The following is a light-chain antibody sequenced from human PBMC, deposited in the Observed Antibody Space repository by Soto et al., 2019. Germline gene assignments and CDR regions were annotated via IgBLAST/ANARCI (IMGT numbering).Light chain of an antibody. CDR2: GAS. V-gene: IGKV3-20*01. Sequence: EIVLTQSPGTLSLSPGERATLSCRASQSINSRYLAWYQQKPGQAPRLLIYGASSSATGLPDRFSGRGSGTDFTLTISRLEPEDFAVYYCQQFGSSPGFTFGPGTKVDIK. CDR1: QSINSRY. J-gene: IGKJ3*01. CDR3: QQFGSSPGFT.